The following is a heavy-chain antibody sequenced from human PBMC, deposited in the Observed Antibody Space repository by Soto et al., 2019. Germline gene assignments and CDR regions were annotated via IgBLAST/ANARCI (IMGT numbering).Heavy chain of an antibody. CDR3: ARDIDYYDSSGYQDY. Sequence: EVQLVESGGGLVQPGGSLRLSCAVSGFTFSSYGMNWVRQAPGKGLEWVSYISTSGKTIHYADSVKGRFTISRDNAKNSLYLQMNSLRAEDTAVYYCARDIDYYDSSGYQDYWGQGTLVTVSS. J-gene: IGHJ4*02. V-gene: IGHV3-48*03. D-gene: IGHD3-22*01. CDR2: ISTSGKTI. CDR1: GFTFSSYG.